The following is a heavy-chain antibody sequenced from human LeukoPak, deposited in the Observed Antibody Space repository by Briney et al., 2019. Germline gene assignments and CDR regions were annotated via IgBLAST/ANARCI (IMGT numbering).Heavy chain of an antibody. CDR1: GYSISSGYY. D-gene: IGHD6-13*01. Sequence: SETLSLTCTVSGYSISSGYYWGWIRQPPGKGLEWIGSIYHSGSTYYNPSLKSRVTISVDTSKNQFSLKLSSVTAADTAVYYCARDPRYSSSWHDNWFDPWGHGTLVTVSS. CDR3: ARDPRYSSSWHDNWFDP. V-gene: IGHV4-38-2*02. CDR2: IYHSGST. J-gene: IGHJ5*02.